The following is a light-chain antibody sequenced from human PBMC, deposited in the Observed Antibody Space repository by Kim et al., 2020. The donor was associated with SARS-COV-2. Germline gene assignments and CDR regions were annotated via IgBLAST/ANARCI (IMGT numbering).Light chain of an antibody. V-gene: IGKV3-11*01. CDR1: QSVGSY. Sequence: EIVLTQSPATLSLSPGESATLSCRASQSVGSYLAWYQQKPGQAPRLLIYDASKRATGIPDRFSGSWSGTDFTLTISSLEPEDLAVYYCQQRTNWSWTFGQGTKVDIK. J-gene: IGKJ1*01. CDR2: DAS. CDR3: QQRTNWSWT.